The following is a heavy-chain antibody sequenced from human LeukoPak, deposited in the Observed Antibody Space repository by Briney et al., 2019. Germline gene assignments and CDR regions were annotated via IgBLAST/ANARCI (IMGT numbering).Heavy chain of an antibody. V-gene: IGHV3-23*01. J-gene: IGHJ6*03. CDR3: ATRGYSYGARVYYYYYMDV. CDR1: GFTVSSNY. D-gene: IGHD5-18*01. CDR2: ISGSGGST. Sequence: GGSLRLSCAASGFTVSSNYMSWVRQAPGKGLEWVSAISGSGGSTYYADSVKGRFTISRDNSKNTLYLQMNSLRAEDTAVYYCATRGYSYGARVYYYYYMDVWGKGTTVTVSS.